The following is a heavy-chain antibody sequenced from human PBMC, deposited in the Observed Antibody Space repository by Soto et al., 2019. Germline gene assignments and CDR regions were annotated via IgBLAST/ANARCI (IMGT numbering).Heavy chain of an antibody. V-gene: IGHV1-69*13. CDR2: IIPFFKAT. CDR3: ARDVPLNYYDGTFSYYAMDV. D-gene: IGHD3-16*01. Sequence: SVKVSCKASGGTFSSHAISWVRQAPGQGLEWMGGIIPFFKATNYAQKFQGRVTITADDSTSTAYMDLYSLRSEDTAVYYCARDVPLNYYDGTFSYYAMDVWGQGXTVTV. J-gene: IGHJ6*02. CDR1: GGTFSSHA.